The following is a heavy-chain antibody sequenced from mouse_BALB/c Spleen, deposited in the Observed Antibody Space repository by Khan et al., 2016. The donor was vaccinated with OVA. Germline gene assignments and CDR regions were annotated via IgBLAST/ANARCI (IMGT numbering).Heavy chain of an antibody. D-gene: IGHD1-1*01. CDR2: INPHIGET. J-gene: IGHJ2*01. CDR3: TRIYRSDFDY. V-gene: IGHV1-20*02. Sequence: EVQLQQSGPELVRPGASVKISCKASGYSFTGYFMNWVMQSHGKSLEWIGRINPHIGETFYNQRFKDKATLTADESSSTAHMELRSLASEDSAVYYCTRIYRSDFDYGGQGTTLTVSS. CDR1: GYSFTGYF.